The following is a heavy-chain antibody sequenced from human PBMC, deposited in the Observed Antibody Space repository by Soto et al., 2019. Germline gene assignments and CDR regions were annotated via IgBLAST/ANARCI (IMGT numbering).Heavy chain of an antibody. V-gene: IGHV3-21*01. Sequence: GSLRLSCAASGFTFSSYAMHWVRQAPGKGLEWVSSISSSSSYTNYADSVKGRFTISRDNAKNSLYLQMNSLRAEDTAVYYCARGHSSSDWFDPWGQGTLVTVSS. CDR2: ISSSSSYT. J-gene: IGHJ5*02. CDR3: ARGHSSSDWFDP. D-gene: IGHD6-6*01. CDR1: GFTFSSYA.